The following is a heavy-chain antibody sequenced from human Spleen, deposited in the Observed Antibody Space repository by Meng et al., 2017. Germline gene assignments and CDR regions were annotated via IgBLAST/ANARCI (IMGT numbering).Heavy chain of an antibody. CDR2: LGAHPGDT. D-gene: IGHD3-10*01. Sequence: HVQLLRSGAGVKQPGAPLKVSCKASDYTFTGYGVCWVRQAPGKGLEWMAWLGAHPGDTSHAPKFVGRVTVTADTATATAYMELRSLRSDDTAVYYCARGTPGRSYCDYWGLGTLVTVSS. V-gene: IGHV1-18*01. CDR3: ARGTPGRSYCDY. CDR1: DYTFTGYG. J-gene: IGHJ4*02.